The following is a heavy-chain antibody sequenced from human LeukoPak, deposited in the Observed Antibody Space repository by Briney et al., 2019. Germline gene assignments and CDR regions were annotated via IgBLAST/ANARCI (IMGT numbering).Heavy chain of an antibody. CDR3: AKGRVVAGTKSLTYHWFDP. J-gene: IGHJ5*02. D-gene: IGHD6-19*01. CDR1: GYTFTGYY. V-gene: IGHV1-2*02. CDR2: INPNSGGA. Sequence: GASVKVSCKASGYTFTGYYMHWVRQAPGQGPEWMGWINPNSGGAKYAQKFQGRISMTRDTSISAAYMGLSRLTSGDTAVYYCAKGRVVAGTKSLTYHWFDPWGQGTLVTVSS.